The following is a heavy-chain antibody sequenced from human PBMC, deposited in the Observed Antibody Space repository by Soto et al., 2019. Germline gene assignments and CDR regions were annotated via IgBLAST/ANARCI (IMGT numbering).Heavy chain of an antibody. Sequence: GGALRLSCAASEFHFSRYSMNWGRQAPGRGLEWVSYITSGSSYTFYVDSVKGRFTISRDNAKNSLYLQMNGLRAEDTAVYFCARGGGDYYANAYWGQGTLVTVSS. CDR2: ITSGSSYT. J-gene: IGHJ4*02. D-gene: IGHD2-21*01. V-gene: IGHV3-21*01. CDR3: ARGGGDYYANAY. CDR1: EFHFSRYS.